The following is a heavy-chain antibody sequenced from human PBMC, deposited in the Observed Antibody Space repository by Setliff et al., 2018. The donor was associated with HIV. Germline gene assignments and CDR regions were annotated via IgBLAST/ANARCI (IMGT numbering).Heavy chain of an antibody. CDR2: INHSGST. CDR1: GGSFSGYY. Sequence: SETLSLTCAVYGGSFSGYYWSWIRQSPGKGLEWIGEINHSGSTKYNPSLKSRVTISVDTSKNQFSLKLSSVTAVDTAVYYCARGARLLTGYADRWDYYYLRIWGKGTTVTVS. J-gene: IGHJ6*03. CDR3: ARGARLLTGYADRWDYYYLRI. D-gene: IGHD2-8*01. V-gene: IGHV4-34*01.